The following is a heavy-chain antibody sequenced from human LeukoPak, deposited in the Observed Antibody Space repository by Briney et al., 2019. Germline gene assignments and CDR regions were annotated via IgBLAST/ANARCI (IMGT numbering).Heavy chain of an antibody. CDR2: INHSGST. V-gene: IGHV4-34*01. Sequence: SETLSLTCALYGVSFSGYYWSWIRQPPGKGLEWIGEINHSGSTNYNPSLKSRVTISVDTPKNQFSLKLSSVTAADTAVYYCARHWECSSTSCYLGLDYWGQGTLVTVSS. CDR1: GVSFSGYY. D-gene: IGHD2-2*01. CDR3: ARHWECSSTSCYLGLDY. J-gene: IGHJ4*02.